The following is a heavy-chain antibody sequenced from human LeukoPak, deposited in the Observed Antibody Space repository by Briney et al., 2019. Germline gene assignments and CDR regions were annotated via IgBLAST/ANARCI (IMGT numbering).Heavy chain of an antibody. V-gene: IGHV3-21*04. Sequence: KPGGSLRLSCAASGFTFSSYSMNWVRQAPGKGLEWVSSISSSSSYIYYADSVKGRFTISRDNSKNTLYLQMNSLRAEDTAVYYCAKQFGGSGYYNGDYWGQGTLVTVSS. J-gene: IGHJ4*02. D-gene: IGHD3-22*01. CDR3: AKQFGGSGYYNGDY. CDR2: ISSSSSYI. CDR1: GFTFSSYS.